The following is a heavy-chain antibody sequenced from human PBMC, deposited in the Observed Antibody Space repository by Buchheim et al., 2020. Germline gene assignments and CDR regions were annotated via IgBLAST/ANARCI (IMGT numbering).Heavy chain of an antibody. CDR1: GFTFSSYA. CDR2: ISYDGSNK. CDR3: AREPSLRRLDY. J-gene: IGHJ4*02. V-gene: IGHV3-30-3*01. D-gene: IGHD3-3*01. Sequence: QVQLVESGGGVVQPGRSLRLSCAASGFTFSSYAMHWVRQAPGKGLEWVAVISYDGSNKYYADSVKGRFTISRDNSKNTLHLQMNSLRAEDTAVYYCAREPSLRRLDYWGQGTL.